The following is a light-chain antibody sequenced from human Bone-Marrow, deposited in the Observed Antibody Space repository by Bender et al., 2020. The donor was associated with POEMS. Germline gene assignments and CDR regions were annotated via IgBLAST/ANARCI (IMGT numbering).Light chain of an antibody. CDR2: KDT. CDR1: ALPKQY. CDR3: QSADSSGTTVL. J-gene: IGLJ2*01. Sequence: SYELTQPPSVSVSPGQTARITCSGDALPKQYAYWYQKKPGQAPALVIFKDTERPSGIPERFSGSSSGTTVTLTIRGVQAEDEADYYCQSADSSGTTVLFGGGTKLSVL. V-gene: IGLV3-25*03.